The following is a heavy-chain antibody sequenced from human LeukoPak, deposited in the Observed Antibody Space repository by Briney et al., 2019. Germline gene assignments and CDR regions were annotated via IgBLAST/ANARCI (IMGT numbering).Heavy chain of an antibody. D-gene: IGHD3-3*01. CDR3: ARDYDFWSGYYSPTRGYFGY. J-gene: IGHJ4*02. CDR2: IRYDGSNK. CDR1: GFTFSGSG. V-gene: IGHV3-30*02. Sequence: GGSLRLSCAASGFTFSGSGMHWVRQAPGKGLEWVTFIRYDGSNKYYTDSVKGRFTISRDNSKNTLYLRMDSPRAEDTAVYYCARDYDFWSGYYSPTRGYFGYWGQGTLVTVSS.